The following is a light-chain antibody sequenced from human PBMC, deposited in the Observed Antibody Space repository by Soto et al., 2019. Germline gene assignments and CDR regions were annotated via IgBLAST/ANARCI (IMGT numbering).Light chain of an antibody. CDR2: GNS. J-gene: IGLJ2*01. V-gene: IGLV1-40*01. CDR3: QSYDSILSVV. CDR1: SSNIGAGYD. Sequence: QAVVTQPPSVSGAPGQRVTISCTGSSSNIGAGYDVHWYQQLPGTAPKLLIYGNSNRPSGVPDRFSGSKSGTSASLAITGLQAEDEADYYCQSYDSILSVVFGGGTQLTVL.